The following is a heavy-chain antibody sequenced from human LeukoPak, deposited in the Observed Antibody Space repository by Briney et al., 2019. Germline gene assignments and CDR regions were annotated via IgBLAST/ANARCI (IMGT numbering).Heavy chain of an antibody. CDR1: GFSFIGST. D-gene: IGHD1-14*01. CDR2: ISNSDGST. CDR3: AKATGYLL. V-gene: IGHV3-23*01. Sequence: PGGSLRLSCEASGFSFIGSTMHWVRQAPGKGLEWVSTISNSDGSTYYADSVKGRFTISRDNSENTLYLQMNSLRAEDTAVYYCAKATGYLLWGQGTLVTVSS. J-gene: IGHJ4*02.